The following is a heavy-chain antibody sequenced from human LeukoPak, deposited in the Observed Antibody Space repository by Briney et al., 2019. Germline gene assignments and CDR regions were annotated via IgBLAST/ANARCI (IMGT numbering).Heavy chain of an antibody. CDR3: ARDERTYGSGSYYRS. Sequence: GGSLRLSCAASGFTFSSYSMNWVRQAPGKGLEWVSYISSSSSTIYYADSVKGRFTISRDNSKNTLYLQMGSLRAEDMAVYYCARDERTYGSGSYYRSWGQGTLVTVSS. V-gene: IGHV3-48*01. J-gene: IGHJ4*02. CDR2: ISSSSSTI. CDR1: GFTFSSYS. D-gene: IGHD3-10*01.